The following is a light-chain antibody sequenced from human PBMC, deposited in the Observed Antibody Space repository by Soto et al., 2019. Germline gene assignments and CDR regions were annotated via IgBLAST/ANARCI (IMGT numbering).Light chain of an antibody. CDR1: QTIRSNF. V-gene: IGKV3-20*01. Sequence: EIVLTQSPGTLSLSPGERATLSWSASQTIRSNFLTWYQQKPGQAPRLLIYGASTRAAGIPDRFSGSGSRRHFTLTNSRLETEDFSRYDCQHYDRSPGNTFGHQTKLQIK. CDR3: QHYDRSPGNT. J-gene: IGKJ2*01. CDR2: GAS.